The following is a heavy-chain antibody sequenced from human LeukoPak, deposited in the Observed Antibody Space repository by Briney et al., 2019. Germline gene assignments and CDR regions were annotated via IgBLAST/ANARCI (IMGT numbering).Heavy chain of an antibody. CDR3: ARDLAGYSSGWPFDY. V-gene: IGHV1-18*01. CDR1: GYTFTSYG. Sequence: VASVKVSCKASGYTFTSYGISWVRQAPGQGLEWMGWISAYNGNTNYAQKLQGRVTMTTDTSTSTAYMELRSLRSDDTAVYYCARDLAGYSSGWPFDYWGRGTLVTVSS. CDR2: ISAYNGNT. D-gene: IGHD6-19*01. J-gene: IGHJ4*02.